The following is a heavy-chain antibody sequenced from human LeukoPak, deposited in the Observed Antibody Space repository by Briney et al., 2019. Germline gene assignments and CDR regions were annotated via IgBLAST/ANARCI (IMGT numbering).Heavy chain of an antibody. V-gene: IGHV3-21*01. J-gene: IGHJ4*02. D-gene: IGHD3-22*01. CDR1: GFTFSRYW. CDR3: ARDSGYMRFDY. CDR2: ISSSSSYI. Sequence: GGSLRLSCAASGFTFSRYWMSWVRQAPGKGLEWVSSISSSSSYIYYADSVKGRFNISRDNAKNSLYLQMNSLRAEDKAVYYCARDSGYMRFDYWGQGTLVTVSS.